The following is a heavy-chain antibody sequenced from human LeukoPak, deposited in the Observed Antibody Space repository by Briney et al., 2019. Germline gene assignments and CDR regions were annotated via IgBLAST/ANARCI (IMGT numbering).Heavy chain of an antibody. Sequence: AGSLTLSCAASGFTFSNAWMSWVRQAPGKGLEWVGRIKSKTDGRTTECAAPVKGRFTISRDDSKNTLYLQMNSLKTEDTAVYYCARGTSVAWYGLYWGQGTLVTVSS. CDR3: ARGTSVAWYGLY. CDR2: IKSKTDGRTT. CDR1: GFTFSNAW. J-gene: IGHJ4*02. V-gene: IGHV3-15*01. D-gene: IGHD6-13*01.